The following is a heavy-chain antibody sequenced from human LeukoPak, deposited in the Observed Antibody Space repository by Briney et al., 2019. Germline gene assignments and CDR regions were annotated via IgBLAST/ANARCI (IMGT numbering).Heavy chain of an antibody. J-gene: IGHJ4*02. D-gene: IGHD6-19*01. V-gene: IGHV5-51*01. CDR2: IYAGDSRT. Sequence: GESLKISCESSGYSFTTYWIGRVRLMPGKGLEWMGIIYAGDSRTRYSPSFQGQVTISVDKSINTAYLQWSNLKASDTAAYYCATTPGASSGWSNWGQGTLVTVSS. CDR3: ATTPGASSGWSN. CDR1: GYSFTTYW.